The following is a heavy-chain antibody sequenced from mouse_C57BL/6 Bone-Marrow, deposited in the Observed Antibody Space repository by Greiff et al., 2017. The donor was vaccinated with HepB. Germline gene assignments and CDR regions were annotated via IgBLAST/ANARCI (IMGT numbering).Heavy chain of an antibody. CDR2: IYPGSGST. V-gene: IGHV1-55*01. CDR1: GYTFTSYW. D-gene: IGHD2-3*01. CDR3: ARSLLRYFDV. Sequence: QVQLQQPGAELVKPGASVKMSCKASGYTFTSYWITWVKQRPGQGLEWIGDIYPGSGSTNYNEKFKSKATLTVDTSSSTAYMQLSSLTSEVSAVYYCARSLLRYFDVWGTGTTVTVSS. J-gene: IGHJ1*03.